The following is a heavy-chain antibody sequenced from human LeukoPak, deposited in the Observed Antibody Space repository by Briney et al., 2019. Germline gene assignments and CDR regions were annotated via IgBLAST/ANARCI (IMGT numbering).Heavy chain of an antibody. J-gene: IGHJ3*02. V-gene: IGHV1-18*01. CDR1: GYTFTSYG. Sequence: GASVKVSCKASGYTFTSYGISWVRQAPGQGLEWMGWISAYNGNTNYAQKLQGRVTMTTDTSTSTAYMELRSLRSDDTAVYYCAIGYYDSSGYMSLDAFDIWAKGQWSPSLQ. CDR2: ISAYNGNT. D-gene: IGHD3-22*01. CDR3: AIGYYDSSGYMSLDAFDI.